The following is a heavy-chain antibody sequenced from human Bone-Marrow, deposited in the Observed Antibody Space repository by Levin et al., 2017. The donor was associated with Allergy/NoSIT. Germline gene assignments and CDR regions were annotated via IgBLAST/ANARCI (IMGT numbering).Heavy chain of an antibody. D-gene: IGHD2-2*01. CDR3: ARDSSAIVVVPAGEFDY. CDR1: GFTFSSYW. Sequence: GGSLRLSCAASGFTFSSYWMHWVRQAPGKGLVWVSRINSDGSSTSYADSVKGRFTISRDNAKNTLYLQMNSLRVEDTAVYYCARDSSAIVVVPAGEFDYWGQGTLVTVSS. CDR2: INSDGSST. V-gene: IGHV3-74*01. J-gene: IGHJ4*02.